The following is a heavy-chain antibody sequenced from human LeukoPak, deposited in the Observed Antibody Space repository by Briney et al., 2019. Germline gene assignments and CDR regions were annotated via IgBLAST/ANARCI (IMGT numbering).Heavy chain of an antibody. CDR3: ARDRAIYAYYYYGMDV. Sequence: SETLSLTCTVSGGSISSSSYYWGWIRQPPGKGLEWIGSIYYSGSTYYNPSLKSRVTISVDTSKNQFSLKLSSVTAADTAVYYCARDRAIYAYYYYGMDVWGQGTTVTVSS. CDR1: GGSISSSSYY. J-gene: IGHJ6*02. CDR2: IYYSGST. D-gene: IGHD5/OR15-5a*01. V-gene: IGHV4-39*07.